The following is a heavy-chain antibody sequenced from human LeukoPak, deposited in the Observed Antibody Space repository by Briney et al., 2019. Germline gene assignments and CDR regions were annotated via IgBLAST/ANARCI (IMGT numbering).Heavy chain of an antibody. V-gene: IGHV1-69*05. J-gene: IGHJ4*02. D-gene: IGHD2-15*01. CDR1: GGTFSSYA. CDR2: IIPIFGTA. Sequence: ASVKVSCKASGGTFSSYAISWVRQAPGQGLEWMGGIIPIFGTANYAQKFQGRVTITTDESTSTAYMELSSLRSEDTAVYYCARTLVGGGILYYFDYWGQGTLVTVSS. CDR3: ARTLVGGGILYYFDY.